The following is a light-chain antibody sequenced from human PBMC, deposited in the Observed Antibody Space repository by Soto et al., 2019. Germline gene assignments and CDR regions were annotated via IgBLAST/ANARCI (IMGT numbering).Light chain of an antibody. CDR2: YAS. CDR3: QQYHDWPPIT. Sequence: EIVLTQSPATLSLSPGEGATLSCRASQSVRSNLAWYQQKPGQAPRLLIYYASTRATGVPARFSGSGSGTEFTLTISSLQSEDFAVYYCQQYHDWPPITFGQGTRLEIK. CDR1: QSVRSN. V-gene: IGKV3-15*01. J-gene: IGKJ5*01.